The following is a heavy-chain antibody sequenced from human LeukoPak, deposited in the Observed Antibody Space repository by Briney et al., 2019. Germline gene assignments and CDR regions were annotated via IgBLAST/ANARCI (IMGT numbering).Heavy chain of an antibody. CDR1: GFTFSSYA. D-gene: IGHD3-10*01. V-gene: IGHV3-23*01. Sequence: GGSLRLSCAASGFTFSSYAMSRVRQAPGKGLEWVSAISGSGGSTYYADSVKGRFTISRDNSKNTLHLQMNSLRAEDTAAYYCAKARDYYGSGSYSFDYWGQGTLVTVSS. CDR2: ISGSGGST. CDR3: AKARDYYGSGSYSFDY. J-gene: IGHJ4*02.